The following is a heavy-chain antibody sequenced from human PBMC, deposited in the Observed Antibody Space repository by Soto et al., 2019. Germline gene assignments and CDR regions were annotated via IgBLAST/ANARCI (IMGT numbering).Heavy chain of an antibody. D-gene: IGHD2-15*01. J-gene: IGHJ3*02. CDR2: IKKDGREK. CDR1: GFTLSSYW. V-gene: IGHV3-7*01. Sequence: GGSLRLSCAASGFTLSSYWMSWFRQAQGKGLEWVANIKKDGREKNYVDSVKGRFTISRNNAKKSLYLQINSLRAEYMAVYYCARDLVVASAFDIWGQGTMGTVSS. CDR3: ARDLVVASAFDI.